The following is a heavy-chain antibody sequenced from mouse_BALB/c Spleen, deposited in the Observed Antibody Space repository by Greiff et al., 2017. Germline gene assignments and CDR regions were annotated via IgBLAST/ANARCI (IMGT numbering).Heavy chain of an antibody. V-gene: IGHV7-3*02. CDR2: IRNKANGYTT. CDR3: ARKEKGGFAY. J-gene: IGHJ3*01. Sequence: EVQRVESGGGLVQPGGSLRLSCATSGFTFTDYYMSWVRQPPGKALEWLGFIRNKANGYTTEYSASVKGRFTISRDNSQSSLYLQMNTLRAEDSATYYCARKEKGGFAYWGQGTLVTVSA. CDR1: GFTFTDYY.